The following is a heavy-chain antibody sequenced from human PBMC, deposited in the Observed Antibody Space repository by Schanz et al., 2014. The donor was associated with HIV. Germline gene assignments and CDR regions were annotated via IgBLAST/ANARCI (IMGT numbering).Heavy chain of an antibody. D-gene: IGHD3-3*01. J-gene: IGHJ6*02. CDR3: AREANLEWLFVVDV. V-gene: IGHV3-74*01. CDR2: INSDGSNT. CDR1: GFTFSSYW. Sequence: EVQLLESGGGLVQPGGSLRLSCAASGFTFSSYWMHWVRQAPGKGLVWVSRINSDGSNTNYADSVKGRFTISRDNAKKSLYLQMNSLRAEDTAVYYCAREANLEWLFVVDVWGRGTTVTFSS.